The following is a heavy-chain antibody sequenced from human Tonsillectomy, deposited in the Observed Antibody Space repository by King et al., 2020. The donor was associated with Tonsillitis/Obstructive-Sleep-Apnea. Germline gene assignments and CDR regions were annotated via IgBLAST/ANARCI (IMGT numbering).Heavy chain of an antibody. D-gene: IGHD2-2*01. J-gene: IGHJ6*02. CDR3: ARVAVVVPAARNYYGMDV. V-gene: IGHV1-18*01. CDR1: GYTFTSYG. CDR2: ISAYNGNT. Sequence: VQLVESGAEVKKPGASVKVSCKASGYTFTSYGISWVRQAPGQGLEWIGWISAYNGNTNYAQKLQGRVTMTTDTSTSTAYMELRSLRSDDTAVYYCARVAVVVPAARNYYGMDVWGQGTTVTVSS.